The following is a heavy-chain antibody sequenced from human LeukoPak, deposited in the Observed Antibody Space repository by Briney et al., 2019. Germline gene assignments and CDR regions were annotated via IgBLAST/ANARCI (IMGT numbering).Heavy chain of an antibody. V-gene: IGHV1-8*03. CDR3: ARGEALGYCSSTSCQNWFDP. J-gene: IGHJ5*02. Sequence: ASVKVSCKASGGTFSSYAISWVRQAPGQGLEWMGWMNPNSGNTGYAQKFQGRVTITRNTSISTAYMELSSLRSEDTAVYYCARGEALGYCSSTSCQNWFDPWGQGTLVTVSS. CDR1: GGTFSSYA. CDR2: MNPNSGNT. D-gene: IGHD2-2*01.